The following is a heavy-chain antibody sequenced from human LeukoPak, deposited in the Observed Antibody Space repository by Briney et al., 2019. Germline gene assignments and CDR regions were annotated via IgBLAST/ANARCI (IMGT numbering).Heavy chain of an antibody. CDR2: ISYDGSIK. Sequence: PGGSLRLSCAASGFTFSSYGMQWVRQAPGKGLEWVAVISYDGSIKYYSDSVKGRFSISRDNSKNTLDLQMNSLRAEDTAVYYCAKEILTGYYIDYWGQGILVTVSS. D-gene: IGHD3-9*01. V-gene: IGHV3-30*18. CDR1: GFTFSSYG. CDR3: AKEILTGYYIDY. J-gene: IGHJ4*02.